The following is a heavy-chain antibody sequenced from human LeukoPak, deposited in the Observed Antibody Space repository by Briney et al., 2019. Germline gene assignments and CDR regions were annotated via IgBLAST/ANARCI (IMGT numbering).Heavy chain of an antibody. D-gene: IGHD2-2*01. V-gene: IGHV1-18*01. CDR1: GYTFTSCG. J-gene: IGHJ3*02. CDR2: ISAYNGNT. Sequence: GASVKVSCKASGYTFTSCGISWARQAPGQGLEWMGWISAYNGNTNYVQKFQGRVTMTTDTSTSTAYMELRSLRSDDTAVYHCARVPRIDCSSSTCYGGAFDIWGQGTMVTVSS. CDR3: ARVPRIDCSSSTCYGGAFDI.